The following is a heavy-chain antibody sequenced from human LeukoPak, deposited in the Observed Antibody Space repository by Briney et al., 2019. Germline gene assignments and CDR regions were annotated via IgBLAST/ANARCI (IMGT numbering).Heavy chain of an antibody. CDR3: TRVSVFGVVIIT. V-gene: IGHV1-8*01. CDR2: MNPNSGNT. D-gene: IGHD3-3*01. Sequence: AASVEVSCKASGYTFTSYDINWVRQATGQGLEWMGWMNPNSGNTGYAQKFQGRVTIARNTSISTAYKGLSSLRSEDTAVYYCTRVSVFGVVIITWGQGTLVTVSS. CDR1: GYTFTSYD. J-gene: IGHJ4*02.